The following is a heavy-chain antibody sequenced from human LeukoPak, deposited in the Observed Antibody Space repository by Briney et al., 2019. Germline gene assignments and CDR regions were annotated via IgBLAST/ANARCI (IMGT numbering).Heavy chain of an antibody. D-gene: IGHD4-17*01. CDR2: ISGSGGST. CDR1: GFTFSSYA. Sequence: GGSLRLSCAASGFTFSSYAMSWVRQAPGKGLEWVSAISGSGGSTYYADSVKGRFTISRDNSKNTLYLQMNSLRAEDTAVYYCARDRCGGYGDHTSLEGRRCWFDSWGQGTLVTVSS. CDR3: ARDRCGGYGDHTSLEGRRCWFDS. J-gene: IGHJ5*01. V-gene: IGHV3-23*01.